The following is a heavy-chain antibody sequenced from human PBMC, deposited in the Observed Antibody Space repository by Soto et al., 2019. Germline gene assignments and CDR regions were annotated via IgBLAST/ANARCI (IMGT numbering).Heavy chain of an antibody. J-gene: IGHJ3*02. Sequence: SETLSLTCTVSGGSISSCGYYWSWIRQHPGKGLEWIGYIYYSGSTYYNPSLKSRVTISVDTSKNQFSLKLSSVTAADTAVYYRARLQQVETGEDAFDIWGQGTMVTVSS. CDR1: GGSISSCGYY. V-gene: IGHV4-31*03. CDR2: IYYSGST. D-gene: IGHD7-27*01. CDR3: ARLQQVETGEDAFDI.